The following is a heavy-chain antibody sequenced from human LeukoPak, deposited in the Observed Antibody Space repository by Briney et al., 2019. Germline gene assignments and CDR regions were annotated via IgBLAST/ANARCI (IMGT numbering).Heavy chain of an antibody. CDR2: ITHDGSNK. CDR3: ARDLLDCGGPKCSDY. J-gene: IGHJ4*02. V-gene: IGHV3-30-3*01. Sequence: GGSLRLSYAASGFTFENYRMHWVRQAPGKGLEWVSLITHDGSNKYYADSVKGRFTISRDNSKNTVHLQMSSLRTEDTAVYYCARDLLDCGGPKCSDYGGQGTLVTVSS. CDR1: GFTFENYR. D-gene: IGHD2-21*01.